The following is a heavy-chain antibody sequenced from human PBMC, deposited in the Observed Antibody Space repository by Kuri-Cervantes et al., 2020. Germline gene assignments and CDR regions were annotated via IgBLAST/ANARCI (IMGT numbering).Heavy chain of an antibody. CDR2: IKGDGSEK. J-gene: IGHJ4*02. D-gene: IGHD6-6*01. V-gene: IGHV3-7*01. CDR1: GFTLSDHY. Sequence: GGSLRLSCAAYGFTLSDHYMSWIRQAPGKGLEWVANIKGDGSEKYYADSVKGRFTISRDNSKNTLYLQMNSLRAEDTAVYYCASATTYSSSSPLFYWGQGTLVTVSS. CDR3: ASATTYSSSSPLFY.